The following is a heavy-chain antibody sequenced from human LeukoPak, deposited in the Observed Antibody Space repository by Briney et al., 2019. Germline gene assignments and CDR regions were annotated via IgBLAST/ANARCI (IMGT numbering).Heavy chain of an antibody. J-gene: IGHJ3*02. Sequence: PGGSLRLSCAASGFIFKSYWMSWVRQAPGKGLEWVASIKQDGSEENYVDSVRGRFTISRDNAKKSLYLQMNSLRVEDTAVYFCARGLSLSGYLDAFDIWGQGTMVTVSS. CDR3: ARGLSLSGYLDAFDI. CDR2: IKQDGSEE. D-gene: IGHD3-22*01. V-gene: IGHV3-7*03. CDR1: GFIFKSYW.